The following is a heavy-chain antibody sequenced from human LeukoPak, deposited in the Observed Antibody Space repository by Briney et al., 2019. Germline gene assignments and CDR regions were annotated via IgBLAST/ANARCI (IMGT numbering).Heavy chain of an antibody. V-gene: IGHV3-7*01. D-gene: IGHD3-22*01. CDR2: IDQDGSER. CDR1: GLTFSYYW. Sequence: GGSLRLSCAASGLTFSYYWMTWVRQAPGKGLEWVANIDQDGSERYYVDSVKGRFTISRDNAKNSLYLQMNSLRVEDAAVYYCATYYYDETGLIWGQGTLVTVSS. J-gene: IGHJ4*02. CDR3: ATYYYDETGLI.